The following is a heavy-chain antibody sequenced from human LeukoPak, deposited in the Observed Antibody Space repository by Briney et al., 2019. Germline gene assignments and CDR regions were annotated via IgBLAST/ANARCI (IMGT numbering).Heavy chain of an antibody. CDR1: GFTFRDYY. V-gene: IGHV3-11*04. CDR3: ARDWVTGSYLDY. J-gene: IGHJ4*02. CDR2: ITGSGTTI. Sequence: PGGSLRLSCAASGFTFRDYYMSWIRQAPGKGLEWVSYITGSGTTIYYADSVKGRFTISRDNAKNSLYLQMNSLRAEDTAVYYCARDWVTGSYLDYWGQGTLVTVSS. D-gene: IGHD3-9*01.